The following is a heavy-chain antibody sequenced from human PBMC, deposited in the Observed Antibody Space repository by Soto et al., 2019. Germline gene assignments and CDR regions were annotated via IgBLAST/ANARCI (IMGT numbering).Heavy chain of an antibody. D-gene: IGHD6-19*01. V-gene: IGHV4-39*01. J-gene: IGHJ4*02. CDR2: IYYSGST. Sequence: SGTLSLTCAVSGDSMWLRVYYGAWIRQPPGKGLEWIGSIYYSGSTYYNPPLQSRVAISVDTSKNQFSLKLKSVTAADTAIYYCARRTVNIRTFYSGLRTHCFDYWGQGAPVTVSS. CDR3: ARRTVNIRTFYSGLRTHCFDY. CDR1: GDSMWLRVYY.